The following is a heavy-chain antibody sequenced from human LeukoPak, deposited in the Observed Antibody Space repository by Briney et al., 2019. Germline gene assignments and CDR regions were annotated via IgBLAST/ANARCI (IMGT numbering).Heavy chain of an antibody. CDR2: INPNSGGT. CDR3: ARANYYYDSSAPDY. V-gene: IGHV1-2*06. CDR1: GYTFTGYY. D-gene: IGHD3-22*01. J-gene: IGHJ4*02. Sequence: ASVKVSCKASGYTFTGYYMHWVRQAPGQGLEWMGRINPNSGGTNYAQKFRGRVTMTRDTSISTAYMELSRLRSDDTAVYYCARANYYYDSSAPDYWGQGTLVTVSS.